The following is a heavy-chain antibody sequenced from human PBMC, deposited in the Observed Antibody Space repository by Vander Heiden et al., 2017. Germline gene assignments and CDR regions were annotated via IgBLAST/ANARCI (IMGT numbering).Heavy chain of an antibody. V-gene: IGHV3-23*01. Sequence: ELQLLESGGSLVQPGWSLRLSCPASGLTFSGYALRWVRQARGKGLEWVSAIGGSGGSTYYAGSVKGRFTISRDNSKNTLYLQMNSLRAEDTAVYYCAMRDGYYGMDVWGQGTTVTVSS. J-gene: IGHJ6*02. CDR2: IGGSGGST. CDR3: AMRDGYYGMDV. CDR1: GLTFSGYA.